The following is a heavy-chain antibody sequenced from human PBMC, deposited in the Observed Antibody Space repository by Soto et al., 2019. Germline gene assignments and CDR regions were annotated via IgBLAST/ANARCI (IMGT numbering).Heavy chain of an antibody. CDR3: ARVYYYGSGGGYYFDY. D-gene: IGHD3-10*01. J-gene: IGHJ4*02. CDR1: GGSISSYY. CDR2: IYYSGST. V-gene: IGHV4-59*01. Sequence: SETLSLTCTVSGGSISSYYWSWSRQPPWKGLEWIGYIYYSGSTHYNPSLKSRVTISVDTSKNQFSLKLSSVTAADTAVYYCARVYYYGSGGGYYFDYWGQGTLVTVSS.